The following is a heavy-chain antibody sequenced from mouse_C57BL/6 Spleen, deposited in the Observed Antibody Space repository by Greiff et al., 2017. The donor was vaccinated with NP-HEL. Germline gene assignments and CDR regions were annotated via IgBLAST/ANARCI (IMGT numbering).Heavy chain of an antibody. Sequence: EVKLVESGGGLVQPGGSMKLSCAASGFTFSDAWMDWVRQSPEKGLEWVAEIRNKANNHATYYAESVKGRFTISRDDSKSSVYLQLNSLRAEDTGIYYCTSYGSSYGYFDYWGQGTTLTVSS. J-gene: IGHJ2*01. CDR1: GFTFSDAW. D-gene: IGHD1-1*01. CDR2: IRNKANNHAT. V-gene: IGHV6-6*01. CDR3: TSYGSSYGYFDY.